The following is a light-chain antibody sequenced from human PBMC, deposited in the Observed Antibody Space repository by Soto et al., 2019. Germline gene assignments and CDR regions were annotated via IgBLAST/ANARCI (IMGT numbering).Light chain of an antibody. Sequence: EIVLTQSTATLSLSPGERATLSCRASQSVTTFLAWYQQKPGQSPRLLIYDASDRAPGIPARFSGSGSATDFTLTINNLEPEDFAVYYCQQRSNWPPSITFGQGTRLEI. CDR1: QSVTTF. J-gene: IGKJ5*01. CDR3: QQRSNWPPSIT. V-gene: IGKV3-11*01. CDR2: DAS.